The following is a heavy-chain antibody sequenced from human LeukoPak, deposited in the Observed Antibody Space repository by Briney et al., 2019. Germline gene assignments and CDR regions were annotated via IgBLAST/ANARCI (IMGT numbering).Heavy chain of an antibody. CDR2: IRYDGSDK. CDR1: GFTFSSYG. D-gene: IGHD2-21*02. Sequence: GGSLRLSCAASGFTFSSYGMHWVRQAPGKGLEWVSFIRYDGSDKHYADSVKGRFTISRDISQNTLYLQMNSLRPEDTAVYYCAKGGPDQGDSPPFDYWGQGTLVTVSP. V-gene: IGHV3-30*02. CDR3: AKGGPDQGDSPPFDY. J-gene: IGHJ4*02.